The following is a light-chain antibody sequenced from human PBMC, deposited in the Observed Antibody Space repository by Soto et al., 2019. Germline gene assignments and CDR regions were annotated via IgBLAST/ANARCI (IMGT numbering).Light chain of an antibody. V-gene: IGKV1-12*02. CDR1: QDIGGR. CDR3: QQSYSTPSIT. Sequence: DIHMTQSPSSVSASVGDRITITCRACQDIGGRLDLFQQKPGKAPQYLIQAASILQSGVPSRFSGSGSGTDFTLTISSLQPEDFATYYCQQSYSTPSITFGQGTRLEIK. J-gene: IGKJ5*01. CDR2: AAS.